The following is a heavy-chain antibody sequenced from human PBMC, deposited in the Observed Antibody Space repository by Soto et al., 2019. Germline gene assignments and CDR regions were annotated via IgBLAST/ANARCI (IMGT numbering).Heavy chain of an antibody. Sequence: SETLSLTCSVSGASFSSGFCYWSWIRQPPGQGLEWIGYIHYSGSTYYNPSLKSRITISLDTSKNQISLKLSSVTAADTAVYYCASSPVTGIYYAMDVWGQGTTVTVSS. V-gene: IGHV4-31*03. CDR1: GASFSSGFCY. J-gene: IGHJ6*02. CDR3: ASSPVTGIYYAMDV. CDR2: IHYSGST. D-gene: IGHD6-19*01.